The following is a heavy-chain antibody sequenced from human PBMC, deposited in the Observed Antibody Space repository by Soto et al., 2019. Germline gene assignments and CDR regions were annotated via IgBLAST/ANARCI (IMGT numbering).Heavy chain of an antibody. Sequence: GASVKVSFKASGYTFTSYGISWVRQAPGQGLEWMGWISAYNGNTNYAQKLQGRVTMTTXXXXXXAXMXLXXXXSDXTAVYDCARDIRQQLVGSTDYWGQGTLVTVSS. CDR2: ISAYNGNT. CDR1: GYTFTSYG. J-gene: IGHJ4*02. V-gene: IGHV1-18*01. CDR3: ARDIRQQLVGSTDY. D-gene: IGHD6-13*01.